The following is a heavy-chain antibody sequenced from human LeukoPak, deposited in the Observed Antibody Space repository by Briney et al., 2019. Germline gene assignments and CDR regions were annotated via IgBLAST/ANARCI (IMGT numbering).Heavy chain of an antibody. Sequence: PGGSLRLSCAASGFTYSSYWMNWVRQAPGKGLEWVASIKRDGGDKYHVDSVKGRFTISRDNAKNSLYLQMNSLRAEDTAVYYCARSGDSSSWSYYYYYYMDVWGKGTTVTISS. V-gene: IGHV3-7*01. CDR2: IKRDGGDK. D-gene: IGHD6-13*01. CDR3: ARSGDSSSWSYYYYYYMDV. J-gene: IGHJ6*03. CDR1: GFTYSSYW.